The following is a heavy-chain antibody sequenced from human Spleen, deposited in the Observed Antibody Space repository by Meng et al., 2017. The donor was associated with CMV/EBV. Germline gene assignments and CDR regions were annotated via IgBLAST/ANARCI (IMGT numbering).Heavy chain of an antibody. Sequence: SLKISCGASGFIFEDYAMHWVRQAPGKGLEWVSGINWSGDSIGYADSVKGRFTISRDNSKNTLYVQMNSLRTEDTAVYYCARDLIRGVVGARPRGPGDLWGHGTLVTVSS. CDR2: INWSGDSI. D-gene: IGHD1-26*01. CDR1: GFIFEDYA. V-gene: IGHV3-9*01. CDR3: ARDLIRGVVGARPRGPGDL. J-gene: IGHJ4*01.